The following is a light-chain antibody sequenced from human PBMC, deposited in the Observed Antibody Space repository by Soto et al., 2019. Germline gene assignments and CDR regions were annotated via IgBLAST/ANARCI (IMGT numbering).Light chain of an antibody. CDR3: SSYTGTSTYV. J-gene: IGLJ1*01. Sequence: QSVLTQPASVSGSPGQSITISCTGTSSDVGGYNYVSWYQQHPGKAPKLMIYEVSNRPSGVSNRFSGSKSGNTASLTISGLQAEDEADYYCSSYTGTSTYVFGTGTKVTDL. V-gene: IGLV2-14*01. CDR1: SSDVGGYNY. CDR2: EVS.